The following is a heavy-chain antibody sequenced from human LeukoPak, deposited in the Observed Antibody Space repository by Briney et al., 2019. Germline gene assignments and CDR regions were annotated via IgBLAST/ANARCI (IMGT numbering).Heavy chain of an antibody. CDR1: GGSFSGYY. D-gene: IGHD4-17*01. J-gene: IGHJ4*02. CDR2: INHSGST. V-gene: IGHV4-34*01. CDR3: ASKSTDHGELRFDY. Sequence: SETLSLTCAVYGGSFSGYYWSWIRQPPGKGLEWIGEINHSGSTNYNPSLKSRVTISVDTSKNQFSLKLSSVTAADTGVYYCASKSTDHGELRFDYWGQGTLVTVSS.